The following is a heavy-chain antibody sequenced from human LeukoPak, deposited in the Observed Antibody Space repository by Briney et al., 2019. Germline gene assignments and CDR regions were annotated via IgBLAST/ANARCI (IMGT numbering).Heavy chain of an antibody. Sequence: GGSLRLSCAASGFTSSSYWMHWVRQAPGKGLVWVSRINSDGSSTSYADSVKGRFTISRDNAKNTLYLQMNSLRAEDTAVYYCARDPWVGYCSGGSYSRAYWGQGTLVTVSS. CDR1: GFTSSSYW. D-gene: IGHD2-15*01. V-gene: IGHV3-74*01. J-gene: IGHJ4*02. CDR3: ARDPWVGYCSGGSYSRAY. CDR2: INSDGSST.